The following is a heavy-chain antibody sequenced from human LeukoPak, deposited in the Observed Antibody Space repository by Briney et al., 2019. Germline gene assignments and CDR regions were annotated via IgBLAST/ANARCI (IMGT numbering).Heavy chain of an antibody. V-gene: IGHV3-48*03. CDR1: GFTFSSYE. CDR3: ASLDYGDSKDDY. D-gene: IGHD4-17*01. Sequence: GGSLRLYCAASGFTFSSYEMNWVRQAPGKGLEWVSYISGSGSTIYYADSVKGRFTISRDNAKNSLYLQMNSLRAEDTAVYYCASLDYGDSKDDYWGQGTLVTVSS. J-gene: IGHJ4*02. CDR2: ISGSGSTI.